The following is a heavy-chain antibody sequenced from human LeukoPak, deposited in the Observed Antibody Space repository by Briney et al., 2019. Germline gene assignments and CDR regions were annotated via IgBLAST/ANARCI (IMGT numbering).Heavy chain of an antibody. D-gene: IGHD5-18*01. CDR3: ARGGYSYGHNWFDP. CDR1: GGSISSSSYY. Sequence: SETLSLTCTVSGGSISSSSYYWGWIRQPPGKGLEWIGSIYYSGSTYYNPSLKSRVTISVDTSKNQFSLKLSSVTAADTAVYYCARGGYSYGHNWFDPWGQGTLVTVSS. J-gene: IGHJ5*02. CDR2: IYYSGST. V-gene: IGHV4-39*07.